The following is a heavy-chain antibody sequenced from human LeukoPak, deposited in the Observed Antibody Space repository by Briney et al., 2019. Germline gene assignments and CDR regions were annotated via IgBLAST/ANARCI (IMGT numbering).Heavy chain of an antibody. Sequence: SETLSLTCTVSGGSISSSSYYWGWIRQPPGKGLEWIGSIYYSGSTYYNPSLKSRVTISVDTSKNQFSLKLSSVTAADTAVYYCARDPRVDGADPWGQGTLVTVSS. D-gene: IGHD4/OR15-4a*01. V-gene: IGHV4-39*07. CDR1: GGSISSSSYY. CDR2: IYYSGST. J-gene: IGHJ5*02. CDR3: ARDPRVDGADP.